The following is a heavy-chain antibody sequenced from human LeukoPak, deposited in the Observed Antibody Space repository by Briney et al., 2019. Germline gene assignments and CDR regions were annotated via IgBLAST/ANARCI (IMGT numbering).Heavy chain of an antibody. CDR1: GYTFTNYY. D-gene: IGHD6-6*01. J-gene: IGHJ4*02. CDR2: INPSVGST. V-gene: IGHV1-46*01. CDR3: ARASGSNSYTIDY. Sequence: ASVKVSCKASGYTFTNYYMHWVRQAPGQGLEWMGIINPSVGSTGYAQKFQGRVTMTRDTSTSTVYMELSSLRSEDTAVYYCARASGSNSYTIDYWGQGTLVTVSS.